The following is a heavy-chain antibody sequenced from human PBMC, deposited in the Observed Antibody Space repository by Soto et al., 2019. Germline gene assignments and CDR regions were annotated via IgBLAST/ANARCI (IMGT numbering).Heavy chain of an antibody. D-gene: IGHD4-17*01. CDR1: GGSISGGKW. CDR3: TRNGDWNFDH. CDR2: IQYSGTT. V-gene: IGHV4-4*02. J-gene: IGHJ4*02. Sequence: QVQLQESGPGLVKPSETLSLTCAVSGGSISGGKWWSWVRQPPGKGLEWIGEIQYSGTTGYNPSLRSRVTISVDSSKNQFSLRLSSVTAADTAVYYCTRNGDWNFDHWGQGTLVTVSS.